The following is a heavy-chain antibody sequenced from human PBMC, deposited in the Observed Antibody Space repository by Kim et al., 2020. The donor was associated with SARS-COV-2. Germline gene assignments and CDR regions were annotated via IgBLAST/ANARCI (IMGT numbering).Heavy chain of an antibody. Sequence: SETLSLTCAVYGGSFSGYYWSGIRQPPGKGLEWIGEINHSGSTNYNPSLKSRVTISVDTSKNQFSLKLISVTAADTAVYYCARVSILWGQSLDYWGQGTLVTVSS. D-gene: IGHD2-21*01. CDR2: INHSGST. V-gene: IGHV4-34*01. CDR1: GGSFSGYY. J-gene: IGHJ4*02. CDR3: ARVSILWGQSLDY.